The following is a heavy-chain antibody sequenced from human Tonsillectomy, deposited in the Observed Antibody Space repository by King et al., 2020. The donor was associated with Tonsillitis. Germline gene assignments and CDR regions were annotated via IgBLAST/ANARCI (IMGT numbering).Heavy chain of an antibody. J-gene: IGHJ4*02. CDR3: ARGGFYGDFFDY. D-gene: IGHD4-17*01. V-gene: IGHV4-59*01. Sequence: VQLQESGPGLVKPSETLSLTCTVSGGSISSYYWSWIRQPPGKVLEWIGYLYYSGSTTYNPSLKSRVTISVDTSKNPFSLKLSSVTAADTAVYYCARGGFYGDFFDYWGQGTLVTVSS. CDR1: GGSISSYY. CDR2: LYYSGST.